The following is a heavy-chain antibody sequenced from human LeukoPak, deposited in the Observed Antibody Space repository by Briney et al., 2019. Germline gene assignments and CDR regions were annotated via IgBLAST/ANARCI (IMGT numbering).Heavy chain of an antibody. CDR1: GYTFTSYY. Sequence: GASVKVSCKASGYTFTSYYIHWVRQAPGQGLEWMGIINPSGGSTTYAQKFQGRVTMTRDTSISTAYMELSRLRSDDTAVYYCARDLSYDYVWGSYRKYNWFDPWGQGTLVTVSS. D-gene: IGHD3-16*02. J-gene: IGHJ5*02. CDR2: INPSGGST. V-gene: IGHV1-46*01. CDR3: ARDLSYDYVWGSYRKYNWFDP.